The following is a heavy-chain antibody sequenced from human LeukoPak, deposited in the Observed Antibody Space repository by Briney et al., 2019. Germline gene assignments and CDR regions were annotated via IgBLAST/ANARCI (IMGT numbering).Heavy chain of an antibody. CDR3: VKDTSRGGNFYAFDI. Sequence: PGGSLRLSCSASGFSFNNYAIHWVRQAPGKGLEYVSAVSSNGGNTYYADSVKGRFAISRDNSKNTLYLRMSFLRPEDTAIYFCVKDTSRGGNFYAFDIWGRGTMVTVSS. V-gene: IGHV3-64D*06. D-gene: IGHD4-23*01. CDR1: GFSFNNYA. CDR2: VSSNGGNT. J-gene: IGHJ3*02.